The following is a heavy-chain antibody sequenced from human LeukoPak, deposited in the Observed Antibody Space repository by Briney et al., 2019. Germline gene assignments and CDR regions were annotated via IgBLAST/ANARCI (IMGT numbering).Heavy chain of an antibody. J-gene: IGHJ3*02. V-gene: IGHV3-43*01. Sequence: GGSLRLSCAASGFTFRDFSMHWVRQAPGKGLEWVSLISGDGAVTHYADSMKGRFTISRDNNKNSLYLQMNSLSAEDTAFYYCARDRPIGIAASGTYDIWGQGTMVTVSS. CDR2: ISGDGAVT. D-gene: IGHD6-13*01. CDR3: ARDRPIGIAASGTYDI. CDR1: GFTFRDFS.